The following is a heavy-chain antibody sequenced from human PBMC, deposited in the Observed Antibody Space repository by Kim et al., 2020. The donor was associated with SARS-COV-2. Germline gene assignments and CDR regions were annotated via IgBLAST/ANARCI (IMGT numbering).Heavy chain of an antibody. V-gene: IGHV5-51*01. J-gene: IGHJ5*02. CDR1: GYSFTSYW. CDR3: ARQIDEFGSGSYYNVRWFDP. CDR2: IYPGDSDT. D-gene: IGHD3-10*01. Sequence: GESLKISCKGSGYSFTSYWIGWVRQMPGKGLEWMGIIYPGDSDTRYSPSFQGQVTISADKSISTAYLQWSSLKASDTAMYYCARQIDEFGSGSYYNVRWFDPWGQGTLVTVSS.